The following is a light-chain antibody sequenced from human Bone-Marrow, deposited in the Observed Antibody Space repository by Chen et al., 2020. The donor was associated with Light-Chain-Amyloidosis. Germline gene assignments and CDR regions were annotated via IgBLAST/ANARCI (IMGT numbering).Light chain of an antibody. J-gene: IGKJ1*01. CDR2: GAS. Sequence: EIVLTQSPGTLSLSPGERATLSCRASQSVSSSYVAWYQQKPGQDPRLLIYGASSRATGIPDRFSGSGSGTDFTLTISRLEPEDFAVYYCQQYGSSPWTFGQGTKVEIK. CDR3: QQYGSSPWT. CDR1: QSVSSSY. V-gene: IGKV3-20*01.